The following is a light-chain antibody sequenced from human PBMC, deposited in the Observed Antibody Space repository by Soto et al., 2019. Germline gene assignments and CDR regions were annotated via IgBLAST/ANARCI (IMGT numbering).Light chain of an antibody. CDR3: QQYGSSPGT. Sequence: EIVLTQSPGTLSLSPGERATLSCRAIQSVSSSYLAWYQQKSGQAPRLLIYGASSRATGIPDRFSGSGSGTDFTLTISRLEPEDFAVYYCQQYGSSPGTFGQGNKVEIK. J-gene: IGKJ1*01. CDR2: GAS. V-gene: IGKV3-20*01. CDR1: QSVSSSY.